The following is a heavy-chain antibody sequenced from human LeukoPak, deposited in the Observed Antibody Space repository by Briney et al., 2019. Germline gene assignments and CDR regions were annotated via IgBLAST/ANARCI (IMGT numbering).Heavy chain of an antibody. D-gene: IGHD3-22*01. CDR2: MYYSGST. V-gene: IGHV4-39*01. CDR3: ARHASDSSGFYNYYGMDV. CDR1: AGSISSRSYY. J-gene: IGHJ6*02. Sequence: SETLSLTCTVSAGSISSRSYYWPWIRQPPGKGLEWIGSMYYSGSTNYNPSLKSRVTISADTSKNQFFLKVSSVTAADTAVYYCARHASDSSGFYNYYGMDVWGQGTTVTVSS.